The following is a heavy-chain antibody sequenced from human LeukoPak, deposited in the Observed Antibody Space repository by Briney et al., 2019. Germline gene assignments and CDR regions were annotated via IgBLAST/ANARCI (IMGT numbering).Heavy chain of an antibody. CDR2: IYYSGST. Sequence: PSETLSLTCTVSGGSISSGDYYWSWIRQPPGKGLDWIGYIYYSGSTYYNPSLKSRVTISVDTSKNQFSLKLSSVTAADTAVYYCASSGSNYYYYGMDVWGQGTTVTVSS. J-gene: IGHJ6*02. V-gene: IGHV4-30-4*01. D-gene: IGHD3-10*01. CDR1: GGSISSGDYY. CDR3: ASSGSNYYYYGMDV.